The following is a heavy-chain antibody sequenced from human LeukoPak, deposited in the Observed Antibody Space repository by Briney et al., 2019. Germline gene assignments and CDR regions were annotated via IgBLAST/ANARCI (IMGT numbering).Heavy chain of an antibody. V-gene: IGHV4-39*02. Sequence: PSETLSLTCTVSGGSISSSDYYWAWIRQPPGKGLEWIGTIYYSGNTYYNPSLKSRVTLSVDTSKNHFSLRLSSVTGADTAVYYCARYRYSSGWPNWFDPWGQGTLVTVSS. CDR3: ARYRYSSGWPNWFDP. CDR2: IYYSGNT. CDR1: GGSISSSDYY. D-gene: IGHD6-19*01. J-gene: IGHJ5*02.